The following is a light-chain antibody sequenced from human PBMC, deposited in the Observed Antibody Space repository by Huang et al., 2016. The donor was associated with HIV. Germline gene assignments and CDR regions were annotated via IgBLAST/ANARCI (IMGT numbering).Light chain of an antibody. Sequence: ETVMTQSPATLSVSPGERATLSCQASRRVSSNLAWYQQKPGQAPRLRIYGASTRAPGVPGRFTGSGSGTEFNLTISSLQSEDFAFYYCHQYNNWPPWTFGQGTKVEI. J-gene: IGKJ1*01. V-gene: IGKV3-15*01. CDR3: HQYNNWPPWT. CDR1: RRVSSN. CDR2: GAS.